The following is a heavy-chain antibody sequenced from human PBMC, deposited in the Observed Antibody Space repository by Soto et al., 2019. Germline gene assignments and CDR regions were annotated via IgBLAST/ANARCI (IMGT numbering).Heavy chain of an antibody. Sequence: GGSLRLSCAASGFTFRTYSMNWVRQVPGKGLEWISYISSSSTTIYYADSVKVRFTISRDNAKSSLYLQMDSLRAEDTAVYYCARGTPTPGIDSWGQGTLVTVSS. CDR2: ISSSSTTI. V-gene: IGHV3-48*04. CDR1: GFTFRTYS. CDR3: ARGTPTPGIDS. D-gene: IGHD1-26*01. J-gene: IGHJ4*02.